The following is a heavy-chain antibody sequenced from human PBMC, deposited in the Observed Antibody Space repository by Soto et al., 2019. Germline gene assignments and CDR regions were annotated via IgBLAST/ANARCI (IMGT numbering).Heavy chain of an antibody. D-gene: IGHD4-17*01. J-gene: IGHJ6*03. V-gene: IGHV4-34*01. CDR2: INHSGST. CDR1: GGSLSGYY. Sequence: SETLSLTCAVYGGSLSGYYWSWIRQPPGKGLEWIGEINHSGSTNYNPSLKSRVTISVDTSKNQFSLKLSSVTAADTAVYYCARGRTVTTHYYYYMDVWGKGTTVTVSS. CDR3: ARGRTVTTHYYYYMDV.